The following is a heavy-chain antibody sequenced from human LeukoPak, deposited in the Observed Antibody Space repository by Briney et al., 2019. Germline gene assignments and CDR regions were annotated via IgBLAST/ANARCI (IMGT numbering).Heavy chain of an antibody. V-gene: IGHV1-46*01. CDR2: IYPRDGST. J-gene: IGHJ4*02. CDR1: GYTFTINY. Sequence: ASVKVSCKASGYTFTINYIHWVRQAPGQGLEWMGMIYPRDGSTSYAQKFQGRVTVTRDTSTSTVHMELSGLRSEDTAVYYCARDQEGFDYWGQGTLVTVSS. CDR3: ARDQEGFDY.